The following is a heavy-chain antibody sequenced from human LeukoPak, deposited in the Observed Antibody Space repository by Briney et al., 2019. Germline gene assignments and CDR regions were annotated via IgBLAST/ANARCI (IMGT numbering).Heavy chain of an antibody. CDR2: ISWNSGSI. Sequence: GRSLRLSCAASGFTFDDYAMHWVRQDPGKGLEWVSGISWNSGSIGYADSVKGRFTISRDNAKNSLYLQMNSLRAEDTALYYCAKGGGVAVAGNWFDPWGQGTLVTVFS. J-gene: IGHJ5*02. V-gene: IGHV3-9*01. CDR3: AKGGGVAVAGNWFDP. CDR1: GFTFDDYA. D-gene: IGHD6-19*01.